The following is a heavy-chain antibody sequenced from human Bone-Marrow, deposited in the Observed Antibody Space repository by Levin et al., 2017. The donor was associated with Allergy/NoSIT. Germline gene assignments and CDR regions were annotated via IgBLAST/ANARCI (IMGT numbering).Heavy chain of an antibody. CDR3: ARASNPYFYGSGPADY. CDR2: IWYDGSNE. CDR1: GFSLSSFG. V-gene: IGHV3-33*01. J-gene: IGHJ4*02. Sequence: AGGSLRLSCVASGFSLSSFGMHWVRQAPGKGLEWVAVIWYDGSNENYADSVKGRFTISRDNSKNTLYLEMNRLSVDDTAVYYCARASNPYFYGSGPADYWGQGILVTVSS. D-gene: IGHD3-10*01.